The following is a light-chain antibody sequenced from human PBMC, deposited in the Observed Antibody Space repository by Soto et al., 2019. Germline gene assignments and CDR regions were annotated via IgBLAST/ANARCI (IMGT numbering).Light chain of an antibody. CDR3: QQYGSSPRT. J-gene: IGKJ3*01. V-gene: IGKV3-20*01. Sequence: EIVLTQSPGTLSLSPGERATLSCRASQSVSSSYLAWYQQKPRQAPRLLIYGASSRATGIPDRFSGSGSGTDFTITISRREPEDFAVYYCQQYGSSPRTFGPGTKVDIK. CDR1: QSVSSSY. CDR2: GAS.